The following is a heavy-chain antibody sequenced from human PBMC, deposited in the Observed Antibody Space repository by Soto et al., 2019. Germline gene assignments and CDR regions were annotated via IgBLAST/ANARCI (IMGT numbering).Heavy chain of an antibody. J-gene: IGHJ4*02. Sequence: PSETLSLTCTVSGGSVSSGNYYWGWIRQPPGRGLEYIGDIYYSGSTKYNPSLKSRVTMSVDTSKNQFSLNLNSVTAADTAVYYCARVAAMSTSTSLIDYCGQGALVTVSS. CDR3: ARVAAMSTSTSLIDY. D-gene: IGHD5-18*01. V-gene: IGHV4-61*01. CDR1: GGSVSSGNYY. CDR2: IYYSGST.